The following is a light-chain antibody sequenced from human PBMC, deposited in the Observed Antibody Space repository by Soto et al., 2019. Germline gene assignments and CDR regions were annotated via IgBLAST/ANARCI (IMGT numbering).Light chain of an antibody. J-gene: IGKJ1*01. CDR1: QGISNY. V-gene: IGKV1-27*01. CDR2: AAS. Sequence: DIQMTQSPSSLSASVGDTVTITCRASQGISNYLAWYQQKPGQVPNLLIYAASTLQSGVPSRISGSGSGTDCTLTISSLRPEDVATYYCQKYNNAPRTFGQGTKVEI. CDR3: QKYNNAPRT.